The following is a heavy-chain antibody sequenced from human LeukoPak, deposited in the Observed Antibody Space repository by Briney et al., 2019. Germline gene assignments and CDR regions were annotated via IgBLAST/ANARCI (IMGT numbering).Heavy chain of an antibody. V-gene: IGHV1-18*01. J-gene: IGHJ6*02. Sequence: ASVKVSCKASGYTFTSYGISWVRQAPGQGLEWMGWTSAYNGNTNYAQKLQGRVTMTTDTSTSTAYMELRSLRSDDTAVYYCARDHNGSYYYYGMDVWGQGTTVTVSS. CDR3: ARDHNGSYYYYGMDV. CDR1: GYTFTSYG. CDR2: TSAYNGNT. D-gene: IGHD2-8*01.